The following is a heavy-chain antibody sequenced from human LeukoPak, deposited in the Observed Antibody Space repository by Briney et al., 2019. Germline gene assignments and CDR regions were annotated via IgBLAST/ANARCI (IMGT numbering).Heavy chain of an antibody. J-gene: IGHJ5*01. CDR2: INSNGDT. CDR3: ARDRGLDGSDQLDS. CDR1: GGSISSYH. D-gene: IGHD3-10*01. V-gene: IGHV4-4*07. Sequence: SSETLSLTCTVSGGSISSYHWIWMRQPAGKGLEWIGRINSNGDTVYNPSLKRRATISLEMTNKQFSLKLSSVTAADTAVYYCARDRGLDGSDQLDSWGPGTLVTVSS.